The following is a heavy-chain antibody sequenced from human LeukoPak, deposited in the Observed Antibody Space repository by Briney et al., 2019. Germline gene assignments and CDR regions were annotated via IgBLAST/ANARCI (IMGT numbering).Heavy chain of an antibody. J-gene: IGHJ4*02. V-gene: IGHV1-8*01. CDR2: MSPNSGDT. CDR1: GYTFTSYD. D-gene: IGHD7-27*01. CDR3: ARGPPNWGFDF. Sequence: ASVKVSCKASGYTFTSYDINWVRHATGQGLEWTGWMSPNSGDTGYAQKFQGRVTMTRDTSISTAYMELTSLRSEDTAIYCCARGPPNWGFDFWGQGALVTVSS.